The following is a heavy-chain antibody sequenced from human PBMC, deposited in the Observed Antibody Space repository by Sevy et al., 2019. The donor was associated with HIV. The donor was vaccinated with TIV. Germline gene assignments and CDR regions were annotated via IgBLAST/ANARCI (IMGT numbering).Heavy chain of an antibody. CDR1: GFTFDDYA. D-gene: IGHD3-10*01. CDR2: ISWNSGSI. Sequence: GGSLRLSCAASGFTFDDYAMHWVRQAPGKGLEWVSGISWNSGSIGYADSVKGRFTISRDNAKNSLYLQMNSLRAEDTALYYCAKGFNIMVRGGGGYFDYWGQGTLVTVSS. CDR3: AKGFNIMVRGGGGYFDY. V-gene: IGHV3-9*01. J-gene: IGHJ4*02.